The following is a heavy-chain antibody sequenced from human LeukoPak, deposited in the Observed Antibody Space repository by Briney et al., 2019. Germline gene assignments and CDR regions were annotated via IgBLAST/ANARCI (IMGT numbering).Heavy chain of an antibody. V-gene: IGHV4-39*01. Sequence: KPPETLSLTCTVSGGSISSSSYYWGWIRQPPGKGLEWIGSIYYSGSTYYNPSLKSRVTISVDTSKNQFSLKLSSVTAADTAVYYCARHLGDVVVVPAAKNWFDPWGQGTLVTVSS. CDR2: IYYSGST. CDR3: ARHLGDVVVVPAAKNWFDP. J-gene: IGHJ5*02. CDR1: GGSISSSSYY. D-gene: IGHD2-2*01.